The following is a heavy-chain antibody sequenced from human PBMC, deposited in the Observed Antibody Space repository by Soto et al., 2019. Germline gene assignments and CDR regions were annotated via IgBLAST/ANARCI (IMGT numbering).Heavy chain of an antibody. V-gene: IGHV3-30*18. CDR1: GFTLSSFG. J-gene: IGHJ4*02. D-gene: IGHD4-17*01. Sequence: QVLLVESGGGVVQAGRSLRISCAVSGFTLSSFGMHWVRQAPGKGLEWVAVISDDGSSKHYADSLKGRFTISRDNSNNTLYLQMDSLGPEDTAVYYCAKDRWGDFGDLNLPGYWGQGTLVTVSS. CDR2: ISDDGSSK. CDR3: AKDRWGDFGDLNLPGY.